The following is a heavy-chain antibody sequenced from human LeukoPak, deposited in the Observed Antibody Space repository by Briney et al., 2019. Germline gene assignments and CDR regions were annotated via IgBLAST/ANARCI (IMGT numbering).Heavy chain of an antibody. V-gene: IGHV4-38-2*02. Sequence: SETLSLTCTISGYSISSGYYWGWIRQPPGKGLEWIGSIYHSGSTYYNPSLKSRVTISLDTSENQFSLKLSSVTAADTAVYYCARDLYSSGWGYFDYWGQGTLSPSPQ. CDR2: IYHSGST. J-gene: IGHJ4*02. D-gene: IGHD6-19*01. CDR1: GYSISSGYY. CDR3: ARDLYSSGWGYFDY.